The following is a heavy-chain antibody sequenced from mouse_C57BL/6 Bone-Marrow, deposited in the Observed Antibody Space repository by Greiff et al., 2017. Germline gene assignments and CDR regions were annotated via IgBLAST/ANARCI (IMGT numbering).Heavy chain of an antibody. J-gene: IGHJ2*01. CDR3: ARRYGSSYEGDY. Sequence: EVQLQQSGPVLVKPGASVKMSCKASGYTFTDYYMNWVKQSHGKSLEWIGVINPYNGGTSYNQKFKGKATLTVDKSSSTAYMELNSLTSEDSAVYYCARRYGSSYEGDYWGQGTTLTVSS. D-gene: IGHD1-1*01. CDR1: GYTFTDYY. CDR2: INPYNGGT. V-gene: IGHV1-19*01.